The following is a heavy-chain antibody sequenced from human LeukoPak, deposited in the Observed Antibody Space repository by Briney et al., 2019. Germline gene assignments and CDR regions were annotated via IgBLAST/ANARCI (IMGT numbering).Heavy chain of an antibody. Sequence: GGSLRLSCAASGFTLSSYWMSWVHQAPGKGLEWVANIKQDGSEKYYVDSVKGRFTISRDNAKNSLYLQMNSLRAEDTAVYYCARGVVPYYFDYWGQGTLVTVSS. V-gene: IGHV3-7*03. CDR2: IKQDGSEK. CDR1: GFTLSSYW. CDR3: ARGVVPYYFDY. D-gene: IGHD2-15*01. J-gene: IGHJ4*02.